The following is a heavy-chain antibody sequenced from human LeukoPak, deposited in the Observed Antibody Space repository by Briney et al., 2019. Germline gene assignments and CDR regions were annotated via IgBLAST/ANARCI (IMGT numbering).Heavy chain of an antibody. CDR3: ARLIQSGYSSGWYPYY. D-gene: IGHD6-19*01. J-gene: IGHJ4*02. V-gene: IGHV5-51*01. Sequence: GESLQISCKGSGYIFTSYWIGWVRQLPGKGLEWMGIIYPGDSDTRYSPSFQGQVTISADKSISTAYLQWSSLKASDTAMYYCARLIQSGYSSGWYPYYWGQGTLVTVSS. CDR1: GYIFTSYW. CDR2: IYPGDSDT.